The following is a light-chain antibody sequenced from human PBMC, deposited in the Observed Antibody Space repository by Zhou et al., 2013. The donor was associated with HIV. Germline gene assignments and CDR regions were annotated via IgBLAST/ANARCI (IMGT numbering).Light chain of an antibody. CDR3: LQHHSYPRT. Sequence: IQMTQSPSTLSASVGDRVTITCRASQSISSWLAWYQQKPGKAPKRLIYGASTLQSGVPSRFSGGGSGTEFTLTISSLQPEDFATYYCLQHHSYPRTFGQGTKVEIK. J-gene: IGKJ1*01. V-gene: IGKV1-5*01. CDR2: GAS. CDR1: QSISSW.